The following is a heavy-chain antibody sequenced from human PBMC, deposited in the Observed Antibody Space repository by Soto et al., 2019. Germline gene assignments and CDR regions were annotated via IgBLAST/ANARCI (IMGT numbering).Heavy chain of an antibody. CDR3: SKANKYSNGWYDY. J-gene: IGHJ4*02. D-gene: IGHD6-19*01. Sequence: GGSLRLPCAAPGFTFYSYPMDWVRQAPGKGLEWVSGISGSGGSTYHAASVKGRFTISRDNSKNTLYLQMNSLRAEDTAVYYCSKANKYSNGWYDYWGQGILVTVSS. CDR1: GFTFYSYP. CDR2: ISGSGGST. V-gene: IGHV3-23*01.